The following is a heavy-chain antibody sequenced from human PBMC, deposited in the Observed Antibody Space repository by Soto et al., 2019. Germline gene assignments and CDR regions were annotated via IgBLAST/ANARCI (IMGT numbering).Heavy chain of an antibody. J-gene: IGHJ4*02. V-gene: IGHV3-30*03. D-gene: IGHD6-19*01. CDR2: ISYDGSNK. CDR1: GFSFSSYG. Sequence: QVQLVESGGGVVQPGRSLRLSCAASGFSFSSYGMQWVRQAQGKGLEWVAVISYDGSNKYYADSVKDRFTISRDNSKKTLYLQMNSLRADDTAVYYCVAGQYFFDYCGQGTLVTVSS. CDR3: VAGQYFFDY.